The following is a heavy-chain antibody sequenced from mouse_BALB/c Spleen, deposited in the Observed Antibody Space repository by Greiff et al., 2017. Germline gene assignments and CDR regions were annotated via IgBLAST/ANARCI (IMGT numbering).Heavy chain of an antibody. D-gene: IGHD1-1*01. J-gene: IGHJ4*01. Sequence: VQLKESGPGLVAPSQSLSITCTVSGFSLTSYGVHWVRQPPGKGLEWLGVIWAGGSTNYNSALMSRLSISKDNSKSQVFLKMNSLQTDDTAMYYCARGYLMDYWGQGTSVTVSS. V-gene: IGHV2-9*02. CDR1: GFSLTSYG. CDR3: ARGYLMDY. CDR2: IWAGGST.